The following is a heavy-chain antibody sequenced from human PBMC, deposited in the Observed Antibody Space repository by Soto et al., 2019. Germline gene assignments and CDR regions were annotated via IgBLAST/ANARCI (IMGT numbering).Heavy chain of an antibody. CDR3: ARGSYGDY. V-gene: IGHV1-18*01. D-gene: IGHD3-10*01. Sequence: GPVKVSRKGFCYDFSTHCITWVRQAPGQGLEWMAWISAHNGNTDYAQKLQGRVTVTRDTSTSTAYMELRSLRSDDTAEYYCARGSYGDYWSQGALVTVSS. CDR1: CYDFSTHC. J-gene: IGHJ4*02. CDR2: ISAHNGNT.